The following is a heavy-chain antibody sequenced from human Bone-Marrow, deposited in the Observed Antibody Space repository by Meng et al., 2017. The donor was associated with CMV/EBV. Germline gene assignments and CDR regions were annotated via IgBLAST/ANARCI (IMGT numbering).Heavy chain of an antibody. CDR3: AKTRSTSSYTAVDC. CDR1: GCTLSSYA. V-gene: IGHV3-23*01. Sequence: SGCTLSSYAMKWVRQAPGKGLEWISLISSSGDGTSYADTVKGSFDISRDSSKNTLYLQMNSLRAEDTALYYCAKTRSTSSYTAVDCWGQGTLVTVSS. CDR2: ISSSGDGT. D-gene: IGHD2-2*02. J-gene: IGHJ4*02.